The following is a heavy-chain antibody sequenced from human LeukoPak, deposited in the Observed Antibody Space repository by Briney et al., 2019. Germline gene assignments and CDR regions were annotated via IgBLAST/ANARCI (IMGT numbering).Heavy chain of an antibody. CDR2: INSDGSST. D-gene: IGHD3-22*01. V-gene: IGHV3-74*01. Sequence: GGSLRLSCAASGFTFSSSWMHWVRQAPGKGLVWVSRINSDGSSTSYADSVKGRFTISRDNAKNSLYLQMNSLRAEDTAVYYCASLIVVVPTDAFDIWGQGTMVTVSS. CDR3: ASLIVVVPTDAFDI. CDR1: GFTFSSSW. J-gene: IGHJ3*02.